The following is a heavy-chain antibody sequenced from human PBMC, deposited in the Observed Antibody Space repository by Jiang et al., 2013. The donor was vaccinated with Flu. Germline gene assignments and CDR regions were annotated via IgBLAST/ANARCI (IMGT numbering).Heavy chain of an antibody. V-gene: IGHV4-4*02. CDR1: GGPISSTNW. J-gene: IGHJ5*01. CDR3: ARVFQGYSDTSGYVDS. D-gene: IGHD3-22*01. Sequence: GSGLVKPSGTLSLTCVVSGGPISSTNWWSWVRQPPGKGLEWIGEIYHRGSTNYNPSLRGRVTISVDTSKKQFSLRLASVTAADTAIYYCARVFQGYSDTSGYVDSWGHGILVTVSS. CDR2: IYHRGST.